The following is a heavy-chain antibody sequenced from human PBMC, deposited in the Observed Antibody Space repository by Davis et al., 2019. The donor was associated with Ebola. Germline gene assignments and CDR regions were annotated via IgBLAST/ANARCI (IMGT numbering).Heavy chain of an antibody. CDR1: GFTFSDYY. CDR2: ISSSGSTI. V-gene: IGHV3-11*01. D-gene: IGHD3-9*01. CDR3: AKTGQPGNTDMYFDY. Sequence: GESLKISCAASGFTFSDYYMSWIRQAPGKGLEWVSYISSSGSTIYYANSVKGRFTISRDNSKNTLYLQMDSLRAEDTAVYYCAKTGQPGNTDMYFDYWGQGTLVTVSS. J-gene: IGHJ4*02.